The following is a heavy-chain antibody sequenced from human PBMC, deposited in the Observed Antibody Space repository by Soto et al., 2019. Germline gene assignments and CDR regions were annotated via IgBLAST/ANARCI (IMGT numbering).Heavy chain of an antibody. Sequence: SVKVSCKASGGTFSSYAISWVRQAPGQGLEGMGGIIPIVGTANYAQKFQGRVTITADESTSTAYMELSSLRSEDTAVYYCATHLNYYGSGSYYNVVPDDYWGRGTLVTVSS. CDR1: GGTFSSYA. CDR2: IIPIVGTA. V-gene: IGHV1-69*13. CDR3: ATHLNYYGSGSYYNVVPDDY. J-gene: IGHJ4*02. D-gene: IGHD3-10*01.